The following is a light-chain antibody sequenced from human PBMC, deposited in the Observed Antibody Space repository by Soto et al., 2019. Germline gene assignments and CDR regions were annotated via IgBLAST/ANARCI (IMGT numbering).Light chain of an antibody. J-gene: IGKJ4*02. CDR3: QTYHSAPLT. CDR2: AAS. Sequence: DIQLTQSPSSLSASVGDRVTITCRASQDININLAGYQQKPGRVPNLLIYAASTLQSGVPSRFSGSGYVTDFTLTISSLHPEDVATCYCQTYHSAPLTFGGGTKVEIK. V-gene: IGKV1-27*01. CDR1: QDININ.